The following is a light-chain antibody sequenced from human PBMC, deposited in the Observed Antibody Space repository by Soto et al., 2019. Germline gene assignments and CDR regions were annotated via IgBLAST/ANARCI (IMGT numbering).Light chain of an antibody. J-gene: IGKJ1*01. V-gene: IGKV3-20*01. Sequence: EIVLTQSPGTLSLSPGERATLSCRASQSVSSSYFAWYQKKPGPAPRLLIYGASSRATGIPDRFSGSGSGTDLTLTISRLEPEEFAVYYCQQYGSSAWTFGQGTKVEIK. CDR1: QSVSSSY. CDR3: QQYGSSAWT. CDR2: GAS.